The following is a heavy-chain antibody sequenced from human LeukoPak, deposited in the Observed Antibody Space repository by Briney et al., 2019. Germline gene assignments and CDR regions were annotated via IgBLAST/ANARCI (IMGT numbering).Heavy chain of an antibody. J-gene: IGHJ4*02. D-gene: IGHD4-11*01. CDR2: ISYDESNK. Sequence: PGGSLRLSCAASGFTFSSYGMHWVRQAPGKGLEWVAVISYDESNKYYADSVKGRFTISRDNSKNTLYLQMNSLRAEDTAVYYCAKDTYPLQALDYWGQGTLVTVSS. CDR3: AKDTYPLQALDY. V-gene: IGHV3-30*18. CDR1: GFTFSSYG.